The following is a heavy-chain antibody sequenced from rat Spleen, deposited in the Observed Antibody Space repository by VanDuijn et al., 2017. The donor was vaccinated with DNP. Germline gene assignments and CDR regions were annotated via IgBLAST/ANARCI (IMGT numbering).Heavy chain of an antibody. CDR2: IGSDGYAP. D-gene: IGHD4-3*01. CDR3: VRWNSGHFDY. J-gene: IGHJ3*01. V-gene: IGHV5-22*01. CDR1: GFTFSHYY. Sequence: EVQLVESGGGLVQPGKSLKLSCAASGFTFSHYYMAWVRQAPTEGLKWVAYIGSDGYAPYYGDSVKGRFTISRDNAKRTLYLQMNSLRSEDMATYYCVRWNSGHFDYWGQGTLVTVSS.